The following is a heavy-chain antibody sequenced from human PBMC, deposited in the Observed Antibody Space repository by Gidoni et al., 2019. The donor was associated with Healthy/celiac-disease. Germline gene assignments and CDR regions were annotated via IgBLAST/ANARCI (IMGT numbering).Heavy chain of an antibody. CDR1: GYGLPTYW. CDR2: IYPGDSDT. V-gene: IGHV5-51*01. CDR3: ARQGGTVAGYYYYYGMDV. D-gene: IGHD6-19*01. J-gene: IGHJ6*02. Sequence: EWQRVPSGAEVKKPGASLKISCKGPGYGLPTYWTGWVRQMPGKGLEWMGIIYPGDSDTRYSPSFQGQVTISADKSISTAYLQWSSLKASDTAMYYCARQGGTVAGYYYYYGMDVWGQGTTVTVSS.